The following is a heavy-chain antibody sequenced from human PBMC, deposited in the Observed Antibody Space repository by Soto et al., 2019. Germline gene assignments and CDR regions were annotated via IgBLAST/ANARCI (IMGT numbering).Heavy chain of an antibody. Sequence: SETLSLTCAVYCGSFSGYYWSWIRQPPGKGLEGIGEINHSGSTNYNPSLKSRVTISVDTSKNQFSLKLSSVTAADTAGYYCARTVCSGGSCYGVLRAYYYYMDVWGKGTTVTVSS. CDR3: ARTVCSGGSCYGVLRAYYYYMDV. CDR2: INHSGST. D-gene: IGHD2-15*01. V-gene: IGHV4-34*01. J-gene: IGHJ6*03. CDR1: CGSFSGYY.